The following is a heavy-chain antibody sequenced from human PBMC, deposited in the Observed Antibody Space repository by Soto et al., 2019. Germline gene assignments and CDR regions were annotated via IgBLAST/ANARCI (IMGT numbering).Heavy chain of an antibody. CDR3: ARDIYGAIDS. CDR2: ISYSGNT. J-gene: IGHJ4*02. Sequence: SETLSLTCTVSGAAISSGGYYFTCIRQLPGNVLELIGYISYSGNTSYNPSLKGRVTISVDTSKNQFSLTLSSVTAADTAVYYCARDIYGAIDSWGQGTQVTVSS. V-gene: IGHV4-31*03. D-gene: IGHD4-17*01. CDR1: GAAISSGGYY.